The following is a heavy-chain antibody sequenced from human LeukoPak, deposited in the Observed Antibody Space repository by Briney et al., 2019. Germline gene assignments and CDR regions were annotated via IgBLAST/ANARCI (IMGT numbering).Heavy chain of an antibody. CDR3: ARGAGAAEPYYYYYYMDV. Sequence: SVKVSCKASGGTFSSYAISWVRQAPGQGLEWMGGIIPIFGTANYAQKFQGRVTITTDESTSTAYMELSSLRSEDTAVYYCARGAGAAEPYYYYYYMDVWGKGTTVTVSS. CDR2: IIPIFGTA. V-gene: IGHV1-69*05. CDR1: GGTFSSYA. J-gene: IGHJ6*03. D-gene: IGHD6-13*01.